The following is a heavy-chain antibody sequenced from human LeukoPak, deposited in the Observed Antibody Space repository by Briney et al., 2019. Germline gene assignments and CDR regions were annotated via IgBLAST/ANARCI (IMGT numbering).Heavy chain of an antibody. CDR3: AKVRGTYSSGYFFDY. V-gene: IGHV3-9*01. CDR1: GFTFDNYA. CDR2: ISWNSGYI. J-gene: IGHJ4*02. D-gene: IGHD6-19*01. Sequence: GRTLRLSCAASGFTFDNYAMHWVREAPGKGLEWLSIISWNSGYIGYADSVKGRFTISRDNAKKSLDLQMNSLRAEDTAFYYCAKVRGTYSSGYFFDYWGQGTLVTVSS.